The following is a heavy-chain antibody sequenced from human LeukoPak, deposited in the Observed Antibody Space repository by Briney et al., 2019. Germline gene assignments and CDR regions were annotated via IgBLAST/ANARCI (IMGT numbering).Heavy chain of an antibody. J-gene: IGHJ4*02. V-gene: IGHV3-21*04. Sequence: GSLRLSCAASGFPFSSYSMNWVRQAPGKGLGWVSSISSSSSYIYYADSVKGRFTISRDNAKNSLYLQMNSLRAEDTAVYYCAKGRGKGPAAVDYWGQGTLVTVSA. CDR1: GFPFSSYS. CDR2: ISSSSSYI. CDR3: AKGRGKGPAAVDY. D-gene: IGHD2-2*01.